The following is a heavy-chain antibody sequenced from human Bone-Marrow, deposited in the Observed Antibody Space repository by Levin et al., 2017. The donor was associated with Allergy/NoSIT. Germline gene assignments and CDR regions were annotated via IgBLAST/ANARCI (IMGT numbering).Heavy chain of an antibody. CDR3: ARDTSAWTPEYFHY. J-gene: IGHJ1*01. CDR1: GFMFKNYA. D-gene: IGHD2-2*01. Sequence: GESLKISCAASGFMFKNYAMHWVRQAPGKGQEWVAVISHDGSNKYYADSVRGRFTVSRDNSKKTLYLQMNSLRGEDTAVYYCARDTSAWTPEYFHYWGQGTLVTVSS. V-gene: IGHV3-30*04. CDR2: ISHDGSNK.